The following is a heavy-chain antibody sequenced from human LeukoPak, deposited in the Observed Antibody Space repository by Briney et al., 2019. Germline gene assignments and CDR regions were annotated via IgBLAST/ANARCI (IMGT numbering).Heavy chain of an antibody. J-gene: IGHJ4*02. CDR3: ARDQTYYGSGSFQYYFDY. D-gene: IGHD3-10*01. CDR1: GFTFSSYA. Sequence: PGGSLRLSCAASGFTFSSYAMSWVRQAPGKGLEWVSAISGSGGSTYYADSVKGRFTISRDNSKNTLYLQMNSLRAEDTAVYYCARDQTYYGSGSFQYYFDYWGQGTLVTVSS. CDR2: ISGSGGST. V-gene: IGHV3-23*01.